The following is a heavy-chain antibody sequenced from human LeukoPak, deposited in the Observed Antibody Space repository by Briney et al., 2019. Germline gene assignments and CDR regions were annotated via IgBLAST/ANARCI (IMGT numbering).Heavy chain of an antibody. V-gene: IGHV3-30*18. Sequence: GESLRLSCAASGFTFSSYGMHWVRQAPGKGLEWVAVISYDGSNKYYADSVKGRFTISRDNSKNTLYLQMNSLRAEDTAVYYCAKAAPVSGNFDYWGQGTLVTVSS. CDR2: ISYDGSNK. D-gene: IGHD1-14*01. CDR3: AKAAPVSGNFDY. J-gene: IGHJ4*02. CDR1: GFTFSSYG.